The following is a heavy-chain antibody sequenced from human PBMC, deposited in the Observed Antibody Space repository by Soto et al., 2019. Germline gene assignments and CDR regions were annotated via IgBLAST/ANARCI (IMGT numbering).Heavy chain of an antibody. CDR3: ARGNYAMDV. CDR1: GFTFSDHL. Sequence: GGSLRLSCVASGFTFSDHLMTLVRQAPEKGLEWVANIKPEGSEKYHVDSVKGRFTISRDNAENSVCLQMNSLRAEDTAVYYCARGNYAMDVWAPGTTVTVSS. J-gene: IGHJ6*02. V-gene: IGHV3-7*03. CDR2: IKPEGSEK.